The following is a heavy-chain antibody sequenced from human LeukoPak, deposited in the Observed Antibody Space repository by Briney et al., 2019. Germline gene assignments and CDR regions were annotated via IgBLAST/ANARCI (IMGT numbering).Heavy chain of an antibody. V-gene: IGHV3-23*01. CDR2: ISGSGGST. CDR3: AKWLGGWFLSSMYYFDY. D-gene: IGHD3-10*01. CDR1: GFTFSSYA. J-gene: IGHJ4*02. Sequence: GGSLRLSCAASGFTFSSYAMSWVRQAPGKGLEWVSAISGSGGSTYYADSVKGRFTISRDNSKNTLYLQMNSLRAEDTAVYYCAKWLGGWFLSSMYYFDYWGQGTLSPSPQ.